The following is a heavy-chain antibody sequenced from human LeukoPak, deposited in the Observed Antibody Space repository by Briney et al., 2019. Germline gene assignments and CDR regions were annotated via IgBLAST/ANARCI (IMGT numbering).Heavy chain of an antibody. CDR3: ARGLLGGPIDY. Sequence: ASVKVSCKASAYTFTTYDINWVRQATGQGLEWMGWMNPKSGNTGYAQKFQGRVTITRNTSISTAYMELSSLRSEDTAVYYCARGLLGGPIDYWGQGTLVTVSS. CDR2: MNPKSGNT. V-gene: IGHV1-8*03. J-gene: IGHJ4*02. CDR1: AYTFTTYD. D-gene: IGHD7-27*01.